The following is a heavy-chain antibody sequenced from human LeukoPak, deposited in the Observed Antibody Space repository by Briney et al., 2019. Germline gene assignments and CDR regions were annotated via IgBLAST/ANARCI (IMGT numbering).Heavy chain of an antibody. J-gene: IGHJ5*02. CDR3: ARGRVDEQCSGGSCYHLDP. Sequence: GASVRVSFKASGYTSPTYDINWVRQAAGQGLEGMGWMNLKSGNTDYAQKFQGRVSMTRDTSISTAYMELSRLRSEDTAMYYRARGRVDEQCSGGSCYHLDPWGQGILVTVSS. CDR2: MNLKSGNT. CDR1: GYTSPTYD. V-gene: IGHV1-8*01. D-gene: IGHD2-15*01.